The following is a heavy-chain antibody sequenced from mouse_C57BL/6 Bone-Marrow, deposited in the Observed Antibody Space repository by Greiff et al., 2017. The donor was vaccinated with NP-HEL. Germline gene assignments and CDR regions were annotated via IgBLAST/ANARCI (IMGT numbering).Heavy chain of an antibody. V-gene: IGHV1-50*01. CDR3: AREGDPPGKY. CDR1: GYTFTSYW. CDR2: IDPSDSYT. J-gene: IGHJ2*01. Sequence: QVQLQQPGAELVKPGASVKLSCKASGYTFTSYWMQWVKQRPGQGLEWIGEIDPSDSYTNYNQKFKGKATLTVDTSSSTAYMQLSSLTSEDSAVYYCAREGDPPGKYWGQSTTLTVSS.